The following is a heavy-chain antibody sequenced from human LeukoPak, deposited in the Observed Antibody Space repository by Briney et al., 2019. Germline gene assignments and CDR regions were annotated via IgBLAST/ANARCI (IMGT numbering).Heavy chain of an antibody. J-gene: IGHJ4*02. D-gene: IGHD7-27*01. Sequence: PGGSLRLSCAASGFTFSSFGMHWVRQAPGKGLEWVAFISYGGSNDYYADSVKGRFTISRDNSKNTLYLQMNSLRAEDTAVYYCATSLGPLTEYWGQGTLVTVSS. CDR2: ISYGGSND. CDR3: ATSLGPLTEY. V-gene: IGHV3-30*03. CDR1: GFTFSSFG.